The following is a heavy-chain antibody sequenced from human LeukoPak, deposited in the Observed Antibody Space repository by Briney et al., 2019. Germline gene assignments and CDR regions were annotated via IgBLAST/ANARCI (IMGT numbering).Heavy chain of an antibody. Sequence: SETLSLTCAVYGGSFSDYYWSWIRQPPGKGLEWIGEINHSGRANYNPSLKSRVTISLDTSKNQSSLKLNSLTAADTAAYYCARGNYDLWSGYPGHYGMDVWGQGTTVTVSS. CDR2: INHSGRA. V-gene: IGHV4-34*01. CDR3: ARGNYDLWSGYPGHYGMDV. CDR1: GGSFSDYY. D-gene: IGHD3-3*01. J-gene: IGHJ6*02.